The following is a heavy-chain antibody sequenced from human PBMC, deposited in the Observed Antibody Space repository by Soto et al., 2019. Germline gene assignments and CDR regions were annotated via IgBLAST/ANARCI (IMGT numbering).Heavy chain of an antibody. D-gene: IGHD5-12*01. J-gene: IGHJ4*02. CDR3: ARDTNHYDWLDY. CDR2: ISRSNSTT. V-gene: IGHV3-48*04. Sequence: EVQLVESGGGLVQPGGSLRLSCAASGFKFSDYSMNWVRQAPGKGLEWVSYISRSNSTTYYAASVRGRFTISRDNAKNVLFLQLNSLRAEDTAVYYFARDTNHYDWLDYWGQGTLVTVSS. CDR1: GFKFSDYS.